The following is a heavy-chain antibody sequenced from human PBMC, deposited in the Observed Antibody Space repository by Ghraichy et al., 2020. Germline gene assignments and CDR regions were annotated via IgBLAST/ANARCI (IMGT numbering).Heavy chain of an antibody. J-gene: IGHJ4*02. CDR1: GFTFSSYW. CDR3: ASGGGGVPFDY. Sequence: GGSLRLSCAASGFTFSSYWMSWVRQAPGKGLEWVANIKQAGSEKYYVDSVKGRFTISRDNAKNSLYLQMNSLRAEDTAVYYCASGGGGVPFDYWGQGTLVTVSS. V-gene: IGHV3-7*01. CDR2: IKQAGSEK. D-gene: IGHD2-8*01.